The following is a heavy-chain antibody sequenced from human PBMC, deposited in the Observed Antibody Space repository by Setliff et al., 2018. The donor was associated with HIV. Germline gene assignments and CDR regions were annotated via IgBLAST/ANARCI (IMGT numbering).Heavy chain of an antibody. Sequence: GASVKVSCKASGYIFTVYPMHWVRQAPGQGLEWMGWINPKSGGTKYAAKFEGRVTMTWDTSISTAYTVLNRLTFDDTAVYFCARVRLGYNDLTPPRYTHALGYWGQGTLVTVSS. CDR3: ARVRLGYNDLTPPRYTHALGY. CDR1: GYIFTVYP. CDR2: INPKSGGT. V-gene: IGHV1-2*02. J-gene: IGHJ4*02. D-gene: IGHD6-25*01.